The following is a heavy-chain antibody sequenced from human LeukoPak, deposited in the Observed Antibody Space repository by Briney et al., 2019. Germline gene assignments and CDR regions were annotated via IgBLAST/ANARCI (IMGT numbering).Heavy chain of an antibody. V-gene: IGHV3-30*03. CDR1: GFTFSSYG. CDR2: ISHDGSNK. J-gene: IGHJ4*02. CDR3: AISGRLGELSFSGLFDY. Sequence: GRSLRLSCAASGFTFSSYGMHWVRQAPGKGLEWVAVISHDGSNKYYADSVKGRFTISRDNSKNTLYLQMNSLRAEDTAVYYCAISGRLGELSFSGLFDYWGQGTLVTVSS. D-gene: IGHD3-16*02.